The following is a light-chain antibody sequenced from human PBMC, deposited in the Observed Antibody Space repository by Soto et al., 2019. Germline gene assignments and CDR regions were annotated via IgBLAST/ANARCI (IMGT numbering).Light chain of an antibody. CDR3: QQYGSSPGT. J-gene: IGKJ1*01. CDR2: GAS. V-gene: IGKV3-20*01. CDR1: QSVSSSY. Sequence: EIVLTQSPGTLSLSPGERATLSCRASQSVSSSYLAWYQQKPGQAPRLLSYGASSRATGITDRFSGSGSGTDFTLTISRLEPEDFAVYYWQQYGSSPGTFGQGTKVEIK.